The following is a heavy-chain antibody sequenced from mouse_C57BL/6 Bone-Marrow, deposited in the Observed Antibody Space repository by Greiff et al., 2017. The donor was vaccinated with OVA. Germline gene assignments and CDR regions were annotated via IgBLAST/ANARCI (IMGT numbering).Heavy chain of an antibody. V-gene: IGHV1-81*01. D-gene: IGHD1-1*01. CDR2: IYPRRGNT. Sequence: VKLVESGAELARPGASVKLSCKASGYTFTSYGISWVKQRTGQGLEWIGEIYPRRGNTYYNEKFKGKATLTADKSSSTAYMELRSLTSEDSAVYFCARLRSPVVYWGQGTTLTVSS. CDR3: ARLRSPVVY. CDR1: GYTFTSYG. J-gene: IGHJ2*01.